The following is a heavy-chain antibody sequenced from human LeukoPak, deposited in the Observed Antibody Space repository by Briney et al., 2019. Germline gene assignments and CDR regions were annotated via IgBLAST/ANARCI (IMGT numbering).Heavy chain of an antibody. V-gene: IGHV1-2*02. CDR3: VIEGVGATGHDAFDI. CDR2: INPNSGGT. Sequence: ASVTVSCTASGYTFTGYYMHWVRQAPGQGLEWMGWINPNSGGTNYAQKFQGRVTMTRDTSISTAYMELSRLRSDDTAVYYCVIEGVGATGHDAFDIWGQGTTVTVSS. D-gene: IGHD1-26*01. CDR1: GYTFTGYY. J-gene: IGHJ3*02.